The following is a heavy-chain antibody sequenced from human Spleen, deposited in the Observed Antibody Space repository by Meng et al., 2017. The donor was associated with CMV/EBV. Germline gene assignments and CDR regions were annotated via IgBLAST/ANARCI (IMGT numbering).Heavy chain of an antibody. D-gene: IGHD2-2*02. V-gene: IGHV5-51*01. CDR3: ARIIVVVPAAILDAFDI. CDR2: IYPVDSDT. CDR1: YSFTSYW. Sequence: YSFTSYWIGGVRQMPGKGLEWMGIIYPVDSDTRYSPSFQGQVTISADKSISTAYLQWSSLKASDTAMYYCARIIVVVPAAILDAFDIWGQGTMVTVSS. J-gene: IGHJ3*02.